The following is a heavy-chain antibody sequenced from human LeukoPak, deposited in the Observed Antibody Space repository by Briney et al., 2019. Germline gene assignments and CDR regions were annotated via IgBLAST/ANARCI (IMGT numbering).Heavy chain of an antibody. Sequence: GASVKVSCKASGYTFTSYDINWVRQATGQGLEWMGWMNPNSGNTGYAQKFQGRVTMTRDTSISTAYMELSRLRSDDTAVYYCAREGGAVAGGSNWFDPWGQGTLVTVSS. CDR3: AREGGAVAGGSNWFDP. CDR1: GYTFTSYD. CDR2: MNPNSGNT. V-gene: IGHV1-8*01. J-gene: IGHJ5*02. D-gene: IGHD6-19*01.